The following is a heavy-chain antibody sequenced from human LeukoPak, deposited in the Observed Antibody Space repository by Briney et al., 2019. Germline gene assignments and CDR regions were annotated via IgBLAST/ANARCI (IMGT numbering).Heavy chain of an antibody. Sequence: PGGSLRLSCAASGFTFSSYEMNWVRQAPGKGLEWLSYISSSGSTKYYVDSVKGRFTISRDNSKNTLYLQMNSLRAEDTAVYYCAKRGLAVAGTDYWGQGTLVTVSS. CDR1: GFTFSSYE. V-gene: IGHV3-48*03. D-gene: IGHD6-19*01. J-gene: IGHJ4*02. CDR2: ISSSGSTK. CDR3: AKRGLAVAGTDY.